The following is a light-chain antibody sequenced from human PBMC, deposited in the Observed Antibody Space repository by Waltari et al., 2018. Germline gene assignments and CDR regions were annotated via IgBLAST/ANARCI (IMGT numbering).Light chain of an antibody. J-gene: IGKJ1*01. CDR3: QQYYEWQT. CDR1: ATVTRH. V-gene: IGKV3D-15*01. CDR2: DVS. Sequence: EIVMTQSPAVLSVCAGHRAPISCRASATVTRHLAWYQQKPGQAPRLLIYDVSTRAAGIPARFSGSGSETEFTLTVTSLQSEDCAVYYCQQYYEWQTFGPGTKVEIK.